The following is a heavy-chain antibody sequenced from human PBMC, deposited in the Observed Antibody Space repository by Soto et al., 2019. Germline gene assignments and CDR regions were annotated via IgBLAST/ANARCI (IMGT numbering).Heavy chain of an antibody. CDR1: GYTFTSYD. Sequence: ASVKVSCKASGYTFTSYDINWVRQATGQGLEWMGWMNPNSGNTGYAQKFQGRVTMTRNTSISTAYMELSSLRSEDTAVYYWACVVQVLPNYYYYYYMDFWGKGTTVTVSS. CDR3: ACVVQVLPNYYYYYYMDF. D-gene: IGHD2-8*02. CDR2: MNPNSGNT. V-gene: IGHV1-8*01. J-gene: IGHJ6*03.